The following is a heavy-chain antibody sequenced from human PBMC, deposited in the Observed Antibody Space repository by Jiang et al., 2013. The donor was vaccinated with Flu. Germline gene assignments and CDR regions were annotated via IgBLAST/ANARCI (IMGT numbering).Heavy chain of an antibody. D-gene: IGHD4-17*01. Sequence: KPSETLSLTCTVSGGSVSSGSYYWSWIRQPPGKGLEWIGYIYYSGSTNYNPSLKSRVTISVDTSKNQFSLKLSSVTAADTAVYYCARTTDTVTTSWYYYYGMDVWGQGTTVTVSS. CDR1: GGSVSSGSYY. CDR2: IYYSGST. V-gene: IGHV4-61*01. CDR3: ARTTDTVTTSWYYYYGMDV. J-gene: IGHJ6*02.